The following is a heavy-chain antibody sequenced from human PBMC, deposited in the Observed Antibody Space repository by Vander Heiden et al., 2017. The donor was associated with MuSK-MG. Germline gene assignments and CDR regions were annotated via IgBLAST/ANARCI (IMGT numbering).Heavy chain of an antibody. D-gene: IGHD3-10*01. Sequence: QVHLVQSGAEVKKPGASVKVSCKASGYTFTGYYLHWLRQDPGQGLEWVGWMNPNTGDSSYSQIFQGRVTMTRDTSVTTAYMELTSLRSDDTAVFYCARTYYFGSGTYFEYWGQGTLLTVSS. J-gene: IGHJ4*02. CDR3: ARTYYFGSGTYFEY. V-gene: IGHV1-2*02. CDR2: MNPNTGDS. CDR1: GYTFTGYY.